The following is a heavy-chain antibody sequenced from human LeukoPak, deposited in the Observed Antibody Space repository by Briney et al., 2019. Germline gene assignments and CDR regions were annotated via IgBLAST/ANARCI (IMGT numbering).Heavy chain of an antibody. D-gene: IGHD4-17*01. CDR1: GYTFTNYY. CDR3: ARDPQVYGDFDNWFDP. J-gene: IGHJ5*02. V-gene: IGHV1-18*04. Sequence: GASVKVSCKASGYTFTNYYMHWVRQAPGQGLEWMGWISAYNGNTNYAQKLQGRVTMTTDTSTSTAYMELRSLRSDDTAVYYCARDPQVYGDFDNWFDPWGQGTLVTVSS. CDR2: ISAYNGNT.